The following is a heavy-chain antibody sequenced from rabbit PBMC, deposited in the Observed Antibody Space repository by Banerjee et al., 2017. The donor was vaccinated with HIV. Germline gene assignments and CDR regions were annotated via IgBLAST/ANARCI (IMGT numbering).Heavy chain of an antibody. CDR3: ARGVADSNYWPYFNL. Sequence: QSLEESGGDLVKPGASLTLSCTASGFSFSSSYGMCWVRQAPGKGLEWIGCIYTGNGNTYYATWAKGRFTISKTSSTTVTLQMTSLTAADTATYFCARGVADSNYWPYFNLWGPGTLVTVS. D-gene: IGHD8-1*01. CDR1: GFSFSSSYG. J-gene: IGHJ4*01. V-gene: IGHV1S40*01. CDR2: IYTGNGNT.